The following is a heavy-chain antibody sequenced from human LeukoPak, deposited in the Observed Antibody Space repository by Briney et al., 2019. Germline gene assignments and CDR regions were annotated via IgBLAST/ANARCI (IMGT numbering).Heavy chain of an antibody. CDR2: IYYSGST. D-gene: IGHD4-11*01. Sequence: SETLSLTCTVSGGSISTYYWSWIRQPPGQGLEWIGYIYYSGSTYYNPSLKSRVTISVDTSKNQFSLKLSSVTAADTAVYYCARGYSNSFDYWGQGTLVTVSS. V-gene: IGHV4-59*01. CDR3: ARGYSNSFDY. J-gene: IGHJ4*02. CDR1: GGSISTYY.